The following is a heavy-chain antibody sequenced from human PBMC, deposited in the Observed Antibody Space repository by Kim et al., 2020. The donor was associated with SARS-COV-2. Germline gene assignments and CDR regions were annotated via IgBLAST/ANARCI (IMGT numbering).Heavy chain of an antibody. CDR2: IIPIFGTA. CDR1: GGTFSSYA. CDR3: ARDGHDFWSAFDI. D-gene: IGHD3-3*01. Sequence: SVKVSCKASGGTFSSYAISWVRQAPGRGLEWMGGIIPIFGTANYAQKFQGRVTITADESTSTAYMELSSLRSEDTAVYYCARDGHDFWSAFDIWGQGTMVTVSS. V-gene: IGHV1-69*13. J-gene: IGHJ3*02.